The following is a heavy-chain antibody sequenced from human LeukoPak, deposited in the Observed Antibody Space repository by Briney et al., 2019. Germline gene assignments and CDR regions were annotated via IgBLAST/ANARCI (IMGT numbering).Heavy chain of an antibody. J-gene: IGHJ4*02. CDR3: ARAIMITFGGVIVGSYYDY. V-gene: IGHV3-53*01. Sequence: PGGSLRLSCAASGFTVSSNYMSWVRQAPGKGLEWVSVIYSGGSTYYADSVKGRFTISRDNSKNTLYLQMNSLRAEDTAVYYCARAIMITFGGVIVGSYYDYWGQGTLVTVSS. D-gene: IGHD3-16*02. CDR2: IYSGGST. CDR1: GFTVSSNY.